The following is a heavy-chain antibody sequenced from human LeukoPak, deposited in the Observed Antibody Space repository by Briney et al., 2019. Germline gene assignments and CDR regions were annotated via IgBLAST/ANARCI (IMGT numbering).Heavy chain of an antibody. CDR1: GFPYSLYA. Sequence: GGSLRLSCAASGFPYSLYAMHWVREARGKGLVCVTDISYDGSNKYYADSVKRRFTISRDNSKNTLYLQMNSLRAEDTAVYYWARDGYGRITMVRGVAIDYWGQGTLVTVSS. D-gene: IGHD3-10*01. J-gene: IGHJ4*02. CDR2: ISYDGSNK. CDR3: ARDGYGRITMVRGVAIDY. V-gene: IGHV3-30*01.